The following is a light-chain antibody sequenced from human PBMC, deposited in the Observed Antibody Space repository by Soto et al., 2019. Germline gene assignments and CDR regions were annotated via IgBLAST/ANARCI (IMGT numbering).Light chain of an antibody. Sequence: NFMLTQPHSVSESPGKTVTISCTRSSGSIASNYVQWSQQLPGSAPTTVIYEDNQRPSGVPDLCSGSIDSTSNSDSLTNSGLKTEDEAGYYCQSYDSSNVVFGGGTKLTVL. CDR1: SGSIASNY. CDR2: EDN. J-gene: IGLJ2*01. V-gene: IGLV6-57*04. CDR3: QSYDSSNVV.